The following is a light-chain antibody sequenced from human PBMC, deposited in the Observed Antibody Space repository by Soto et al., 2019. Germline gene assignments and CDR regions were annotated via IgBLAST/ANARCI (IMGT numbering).Light chain of an antibody. CDR3: QSYDSSLSVV. CDR2: GNS. Sequence: QSVLTQPPSVSGAPGQRVTISCTGSSSNIGAGYDVHWYQQLPGTAPKLLIYGNSNRPSGVPDRFSGSKSGTSASLAITGLQAEDEADYSCQSYDSSLSVVFGGGTRSPS. V-gene: IGLV1-40*01. J-gene: IGLJ2*01. CDR1: SSNIGAGYD.